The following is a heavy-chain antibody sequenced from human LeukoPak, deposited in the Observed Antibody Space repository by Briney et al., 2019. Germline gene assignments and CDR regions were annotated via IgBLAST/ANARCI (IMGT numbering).Heavy chain of an antibody. CDR1: GGSFSGYY. V-gene: IGHV4-34*01. CDR2: INHSGST. CDR3: ARGRILRFLEWSHSYYYYGMDV. D-gene: IGHD3-3*01. J-gene: IGHJ6*02. Sequence: PSETLSLTCAVYGGSFSGYYWSWIRQPPGKWLEWIGEINHSGSTNYNPSLKSRVTISVDTSKNQFSLKLSSVTAADTAVYYCARGRILRFLEWSHSYYYYGMDVWGQGTTVTVSS.